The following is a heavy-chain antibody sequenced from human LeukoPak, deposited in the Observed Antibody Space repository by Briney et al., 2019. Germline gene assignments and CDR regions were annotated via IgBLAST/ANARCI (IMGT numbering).Heavy chain of an antibody. CDR1: GDSIISTNYY. V-gene: IGHV4-39*01. J-gene: IGHJ4*02. Sequence: PSETLSLTCTVSGDSIISTNYYWGWIRQPPGKGLEWIGHIYYSGATYYNPSLKSRVTKSVDTSKNQFSLKLSSVTAADTAVYYCARLVEYGSSSFDYWGQGTLVTVS. D-gene: IGHD6-6*01. CDR2: IYYSGAT. CDR3: ARLVEYGSSSFDY.